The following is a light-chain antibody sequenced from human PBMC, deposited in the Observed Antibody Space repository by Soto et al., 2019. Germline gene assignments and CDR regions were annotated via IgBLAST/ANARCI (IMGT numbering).Light chain of an antibody. CDR2: DAS. CDR1: QSVSSY. V-gene: IGKV3-11*01. Sequence: EIVLTQSPATLSLSPGERATLSCGASQSVSSYLAWYQQKPGQAPRLLIYDASNRSTGIPARFSGSGSGTDFTLTISSLEPDDFALYYCQQRSNWPPTWTFGQGTKVDIK. J-gene: IGKJ1*01. CDR3: QQRSNWPPTWT.